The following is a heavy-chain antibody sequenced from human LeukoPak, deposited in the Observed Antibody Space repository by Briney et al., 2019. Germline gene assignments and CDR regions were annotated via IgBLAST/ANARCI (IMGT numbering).Heavy chain of an antibody. CDR2: ISYDGSNK. J-gene: IGHJ6*03. CDR3: ARGLRLGYCSGGSCYDPYYYYYYTGV. Sequence: GGSLRLSCAASGFTFSSYAMHWVRQAPGKGLEWVAVISYDGSNKYYADSVKGRFTISRDNSKNTLYLQMNSLRAEDTAVYYCARGLRLGYCSGGSCYDPYYYYYYTGVWGKGTTVTVSS. D-gene: IGHD2-15*01. V-gene: IGHV3-30*04. CDR1: GFTFSSYA.